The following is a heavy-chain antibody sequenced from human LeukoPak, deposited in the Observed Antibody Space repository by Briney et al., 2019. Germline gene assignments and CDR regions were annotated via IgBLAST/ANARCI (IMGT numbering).Heavy chain of an antibody. CDR2: IYYSGST. D-gene: IGHD2-2*01. CDR1: GGSISSYY. V-gene: IGHV4-59*05. CDR3: ARSGIVVVPAAIDY. J-gene: IGHJ4*02. Sequence: PSETLSLTCTVSGGSISSYYWSWIRQPPGKGLEWIGSIYYSGSTYYNPSLKSRVTISVDTSKNQFSLKLSSVTAADTAVYYCARSGIVVVPAAIDYWGQGTLVTVSS.